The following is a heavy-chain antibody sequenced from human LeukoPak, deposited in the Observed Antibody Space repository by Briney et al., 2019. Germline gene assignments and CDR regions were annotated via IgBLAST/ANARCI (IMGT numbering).Heavy chain of an antibody. CDR1: GFTFSSYA. Sequence: GGSLRLSCAASGFTFSSYAMSWVRQAPGKGLEWVSAISGSGGSTYYADSVKGRFTISRDNSKDTLYLQMNSLRAEDTAVYYCAKDLTMVRGFDYWGQGTLVTVSS. CDR3: AKDLTMVRGFDY. V-gene: IGHV3-23*01. D-gene: IGHD3-10*01. J-gene: IGHJ4*02. CDR2: ISGSGGST.